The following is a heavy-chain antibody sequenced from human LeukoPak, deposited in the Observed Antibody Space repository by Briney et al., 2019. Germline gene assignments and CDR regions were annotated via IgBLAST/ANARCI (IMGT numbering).Heavy chain of an antibody. CDR3: ARDQGYYDSSGYLTYWFDP. D-gene: IGHD3-22*01. J-gene: IGHJ5*02. CDR2: ISAYNGNT. V-gene: IGHV1-18*01. Sequence: VASVKVPCKASGYTFTSYGISWVRQAPGQGLEWMGWISAYNGNTNYAQKLQGRVTMTTDTSTSTAYMELRSLRSDDTAVYYCARDQGYYDSSGYLTYWFDPWGQGTLVTVSS. CDR1: GYTFTSYG.